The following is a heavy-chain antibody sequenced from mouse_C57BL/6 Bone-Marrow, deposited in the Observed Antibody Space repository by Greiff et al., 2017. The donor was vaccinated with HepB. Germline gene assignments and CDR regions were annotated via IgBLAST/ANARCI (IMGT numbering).Heavy chain of an antibody. CDR1: GFNIKDYY. V-gene: IGHV14-1*01. CDR3: TTDDGYYLYYFDY. D-gene: IGHD2-3*01. J-gene: IGHJ2*01. CDR2: IDPEDGDT. Sequence: VHVKQSGAELVRPGASVKLSCTASGFNIKDYYMHWVKQRPEQGLEWIGRIDPEDGDTEYAPKFQGKATMTADTSSNTAYLQLSSLTSEDTAVYYCTTDDGYYLYYFDYRGQGTTLTVSS.